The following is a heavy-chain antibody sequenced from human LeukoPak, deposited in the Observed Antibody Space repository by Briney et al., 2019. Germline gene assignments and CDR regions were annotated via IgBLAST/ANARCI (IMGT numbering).Heavy chain of an antibody. J-gene: IGHJ5*02. CDR1: GGSFSGYY. CDR3: ARGPPEYGSGSKGFDP. D-gene: IGHD3-10*01. CDR2: INHSGST. Sequence: SETLSLTCPVYGGSFSGYYWSWLRQPPGKGLEWIGEINHSGSTNYNPSLKSRVTISVDTSKNQFSLKLSSVTAADTAVYYCARGPPEYGSGSKGFDPWGQGTLVTVSS. V-gene: IGHV4-34*01.